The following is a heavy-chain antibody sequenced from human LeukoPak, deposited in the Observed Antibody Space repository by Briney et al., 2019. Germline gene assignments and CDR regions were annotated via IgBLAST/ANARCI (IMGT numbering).Heavy chain of an antibody. V-gene: IGHV1-8*02. J-gene: IGHJ3*02. CDR1: GYTFTTYY. D-gene: IGHD3-22*01. Sequence: ASVKVSCKASGYTFTTYYMHWVRQATGQGLEWMGWMNPNSGNTGYAQKFQGRVTMTRNTSISTAYMELSSLRSEDTAVYYCALTPLMIVVVDDAFDIWGQGTMVTVSS. CDR3: ALTPLMIVVVDDAFDI. CDR2: MNPNSGNT.